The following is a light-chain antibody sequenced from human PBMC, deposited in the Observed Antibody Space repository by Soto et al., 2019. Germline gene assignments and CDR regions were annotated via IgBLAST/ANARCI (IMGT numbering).Light chain of an antibody. V-gene: IGKV3-20*01. CDR1: QSVSSSY. CDR2: GAS. J-gene: IGKJ5*01. Sequence: EIVLTQSPAPLSLSPGERATLSCRSSQSVSSSYLAWYQQKPGQAPRLLMYGASSRATGIPDRFSGSGAGTDFTLTISRLEPDDFAVYYCQQYGSSPQVTLGQGTRLEIK. CDR3: QQYGSSPQVT.